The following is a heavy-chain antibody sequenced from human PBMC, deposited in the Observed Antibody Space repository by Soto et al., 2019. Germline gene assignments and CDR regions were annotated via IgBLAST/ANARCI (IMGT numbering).Heavy chain of an antibody. V-gene: IGHV3-30*03. J-gene: IGHJ4*02. CDR3: ARAPEQRPIDY. D-gene: IGHD6-19*01. Sequence: PGGSLRLSCAASGFSFSSYGIHWVRQAPGKGLEWVAVISNEGSIQYYADSVKGRFTISRDNSENTVFLQMNSLRGEDTAVYYCARAPEQRPIDYWGQGSLVTVSS. CDR1: GFSFSSYG. CDR2: ISNEGSIQ.